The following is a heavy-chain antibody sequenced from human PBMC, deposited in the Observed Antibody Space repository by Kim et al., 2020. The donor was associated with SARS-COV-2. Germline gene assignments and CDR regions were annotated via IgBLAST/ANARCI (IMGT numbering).Heavy chain of an antibody. D-gene: IGHD3-22*01. Sequence: SETLSLTCTVSGGSISSYYWSWIRQPPGKGLEWIGYIYNSGSTNYNPSLKSRVTISVDTSKNQFSLKLSSATAADTAVYYCARRGLYYYDSSAYRNGAFDIWGQVTMVTVSS. CDR2: IYNSGST. V-gene: IGHV4-59*08. J-gene: IGHJ3*02. CDR3: ARRGLYYYDSSAYRNGAFDI. CDR1: GGSISSYY.